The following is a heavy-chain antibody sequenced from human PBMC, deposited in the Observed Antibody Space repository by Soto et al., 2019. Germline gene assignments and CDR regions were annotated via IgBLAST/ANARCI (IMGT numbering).Heavy chain of an antibody. D-gene: IGHD1-1*01. J-gene: IGHJ4*02. CDR1: GDSISSSSCY. CDR2: IDYIGTT. V-gene: IGHV4-39*01. CDR3: SSRDTTGHQRPY. Sequence: QLQLQESGPGLVKPSETLSLTCTVSGDSISSSSCYWGWIRQSPGKGLEWIGAIDYIGTTYYTPSLRKRVPLFIDTSKNQFFLKLTSVTAAATAVYYCSSRDTTGHQRPYWVQGALVTVSS.